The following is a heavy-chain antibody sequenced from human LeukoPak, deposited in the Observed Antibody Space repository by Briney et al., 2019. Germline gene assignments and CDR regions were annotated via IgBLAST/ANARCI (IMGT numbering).Heavy chain of an antibody. CDR2: IYYSGST. CDR1: GGSISSSSHN. J-gene: IGHJ3*02. CDR3: ATHYDILTGYPHHLPPYSRGDPRNAFDI. D-gene: IGHD3-9*01. Sequence: SETLSLTCTVSGGSISSSSHNWGWIRQPPGKGLEWIGFIYYSGSTYYNSSLKSRVTISVDTSKNQFSLKLSSVTAADTAVYYCATHYDILTGYPHHLPPYSRGDPRNAFDIWGQGTMVTVSS. V-gene: IGHV4-39*07.